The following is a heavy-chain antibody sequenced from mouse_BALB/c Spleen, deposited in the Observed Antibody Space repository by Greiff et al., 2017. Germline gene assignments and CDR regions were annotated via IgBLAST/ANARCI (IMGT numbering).Heavy chain of an antibody. CDR2: IAPGSGRT. V-gene: IGHV1S41*01. J-gene: IGHJ1*01. CDR3: ARNYYGSSSGYFDV. D-gene: IGHD1-1*01. Sequence: DLVKPGASVKLSCKASGYTFTSYWINWIKPRPGQGLEWIGRIAPGSGRTYYNEMFKGKATLTVDTSSSTAYLQLSSLSSEDSAVYFGARNYYGSSSGYFDVGGAGTTVTVAA. CDR1: GYTFTSYW.